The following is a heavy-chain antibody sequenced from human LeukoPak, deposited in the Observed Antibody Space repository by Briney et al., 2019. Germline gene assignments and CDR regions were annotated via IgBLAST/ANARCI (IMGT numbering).Heavy chain of an antibody. CDR2: IYHSGKT. J-gene: IGHJ5*02. Sequence: SETLSLTCAVSGASISKTNWWSWVRQPPGKGLEWIGEIYHSGKTNYNPSLKSRVTISMDTSKSHFPLDLSSVTAADTAVYYCARDRIAVSDPPNWFDPWGQGTLVIVSS. CDR1: GASISKTNW. D-gene: IGHD6-19*01. CDR3: ARDRIAVSDPPNWFDP. V-gene: IGHV4-4*02.